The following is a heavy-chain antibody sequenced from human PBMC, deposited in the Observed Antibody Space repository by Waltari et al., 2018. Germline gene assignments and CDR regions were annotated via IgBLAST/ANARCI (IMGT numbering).Heavy chain of an antibody. Sequence: EVQLLESGGGLVQPGGSLRLSCAASGFTFSSYAMRWVRQAPGKGLEWVSAIRGSGGSTYYADSVKGRFTISRDNSKNTLYLQMNSLRAEDTAVYYCAKDEVWGSYRGYFQHWGQGTLVTVSS. V-gene: IGHV3-23*01. CDR2: IRGSGGST. CDR3: AKDEVWGSYRGYFQH. CDR1: GFTFSSYA. J-gene: IGHJ1*01. D-gene: IGHD3-16*02.